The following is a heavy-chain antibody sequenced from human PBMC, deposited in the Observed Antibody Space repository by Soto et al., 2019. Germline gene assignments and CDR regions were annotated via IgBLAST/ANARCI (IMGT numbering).Heavy chain of an antibody. Sequence: ASVKVSCRASGYMFTYYHVHWVRQAPGQGLEWMGIINPNGGDTRYAQKFQGRVTMTRDTSTSTVYMEVNSLKTEDTAVYYCTRQSGLRSNYFDYWGQGTLVTVSS. CDR3: TRQSGLRSNYFDY. V-gene: IGHV1-46*03. CDR1: GYMFTYYH. J-gene: IGHJ4*02. D-gene: IGHD4-17*01. CDR2: INPNGGDT.